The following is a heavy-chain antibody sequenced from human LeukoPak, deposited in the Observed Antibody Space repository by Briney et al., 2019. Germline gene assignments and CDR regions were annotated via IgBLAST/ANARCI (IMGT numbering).Heavy chain of an antibody. CDR3: ARDPRGSGSDY. D-gene: IGHD2-15*01. V-gene: IGHV1-69*04. Sequence: GSSVKVSCKASGGTFSSYTTSWVRQAPGQGLEWMGRIIPILGIANYAQKFQGRVTITADKSTSTAYMELSSLRSEDTAVYYCARDPRGSGSDYWGQGTLVTVSS. J-gene: IGHJ4*02. CDR2: IIPILGIA. CDR1: GGTFSSYT.